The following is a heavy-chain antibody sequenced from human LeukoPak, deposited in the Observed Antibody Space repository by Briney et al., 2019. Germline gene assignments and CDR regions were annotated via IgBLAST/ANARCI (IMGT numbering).Heavy chain of an antibody. J-gene: IGHJ4*02. CDR3: ARANHSNYGVLYFDY. CDR2: IYTSGST. D-gene: IGHD4-11*01. CDR1: DGSISSYY. Sequence: SETLSLTCTVSDGSISSYYWSLIRQPAGKGLEWIGRIYTSGSTNYNPSLKSRVTMSVDTSKNQFSLKLSSVTAADTAVYYCARANHSNYGVLYFDYWGQGTLVTVSS. V-gene: IGHV4-4*07.